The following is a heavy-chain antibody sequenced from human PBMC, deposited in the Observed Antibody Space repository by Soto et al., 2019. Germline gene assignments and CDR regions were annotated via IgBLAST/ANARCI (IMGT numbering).Heavy chain of an antibody. CDR1: GGSFNGYY. V-gene: IGHV4-34*01. J-gene: IGHJ4*02. CDR2: INHSGGA. D-gene: IGHD3-10*01. Sequence: QVQLQQWGAGLLKPSETLSLTCAVSGGSFNGYYWSWIRQPPGKGLEWIGEINHSGGANYNPTFKSRVASSVDTSKNQLALRLSCVTAAYPAVYYFAKGAQCCYYDSGSFDSSVDWGQGTLVTVSS. CDR3: AKGAQCCYYDSGSFDSSVD.